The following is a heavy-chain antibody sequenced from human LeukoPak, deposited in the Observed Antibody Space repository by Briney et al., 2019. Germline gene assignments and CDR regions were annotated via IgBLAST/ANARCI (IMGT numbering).Heavy chain of an antibody. D-gene: IGHD5-18*01. CDR2: ISSSSAYM. V-gene: IGHV3-21*01. CDR3: ARDLSGVTGYTYGRGIDY. Sequence: PGGSLRLSCAASGFTFSNYRMNWVRQAPGKGLEWVSAISSSSAYMSYADSVKGRFTISRDNAKNSLYLQMNSLRAEDTAVYYCARDLSGVTGYTYGRGIDYWGQGTLVTVSS. CDR1: GFTFSNYR. J-gene: IGHJ4*02.